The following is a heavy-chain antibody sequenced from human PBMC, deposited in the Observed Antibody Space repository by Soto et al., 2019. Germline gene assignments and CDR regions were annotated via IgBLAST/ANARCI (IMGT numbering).Heavy chain of an antibody. Sequence: SETLSLTCTVSGGPISSSSYYWGWIRQPPGKGLEWIGSIYYSGSTYYNPSLKSRVTISVDTSKNQFSLKLSSVTAADTAVYYCARTRPGAKYYYYYYMDVWGKGTTVTVSS. CDR1: GGPISSSSYY. CDR3: ARTRPGAKYYYYYYMDV. CDR2: IYYSGST. J-gene: IGHJ6*03. V-gene: IGHV4-39*01. D-gene: IGHD1-26*01.